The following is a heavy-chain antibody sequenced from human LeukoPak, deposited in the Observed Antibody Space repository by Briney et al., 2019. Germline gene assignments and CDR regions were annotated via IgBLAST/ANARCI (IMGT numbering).Heavy chain of an antibody. J-gene: IGHJ4*02. D-gene: IGHD3-3*01. V-gene: IGHV3-23*01. CDR3: AKDSITIFGVVIIQYYFDY. CDR1: GFTFTSYA. Sequence: GGSLRLSCAASGFTFTSYAINWVRQAPGKGLEWVSAISGSGGTTFYADSVKGRFTISRDNSKNTMYLQMNSLRAEDTAVYYCAKDSITIFGVVIIQYYFDYWGQGILVTVSS. CDR2: ISGSGGTT.